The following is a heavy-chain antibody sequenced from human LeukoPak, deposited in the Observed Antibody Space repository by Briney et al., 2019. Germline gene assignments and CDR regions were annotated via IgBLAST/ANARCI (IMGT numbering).Heavy chain of an antibody. CDR3: ARGADGSNGLPFDY. J-gene: IGHJ4*02. CDR2: ISSSSSSYI. D-gene: IGHD5-24*01. Sequence: PGGSLRLSCAASGFTFSSYSMNWVRQAPGKGLEWVSSISSSSSSYIYYADSVKGRFTISRDNSKNSLYLQMNNLRVQDTAVYYCARGADGSNGLPFDYWGQGTLVTVSP. V-gene: IGHV3-21*01. CDR1: GFTFSSYS.